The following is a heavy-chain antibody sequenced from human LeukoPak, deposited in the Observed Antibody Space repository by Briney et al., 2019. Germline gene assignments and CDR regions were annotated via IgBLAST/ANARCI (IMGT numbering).Heavy chain of an antibody. Sequence: SETLSLTCTVSGGSISSGSYYWGWIRQPPGKGLKWIGNIYYTGSTYYNPSLKSRVTISVDTSKNQFSLRLSSVTAADTAVYYCARGSIVITYSPGYYFDYWGQGTLVTVSS. CDR3: ARGSIVITYSPGYYFDY. CDR2: IYYTGST. D-gene: IGHD3-22*01. CDR1: GGSISSGSYY. V-gene: IGHV4-39*01. J-gene: IGHJ4*02.